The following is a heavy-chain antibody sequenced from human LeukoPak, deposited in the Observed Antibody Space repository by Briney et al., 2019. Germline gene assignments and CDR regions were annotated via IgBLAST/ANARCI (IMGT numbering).Heavy chain of an antibody. J-gene: IGHJ4*02. CDR3: ARVHSFDSSGYYYYFDY. Sequence: KPSETLSLTCTVSGGSVSSDTYYWTWIRQPPGRRLEWIAFISYSGSTNYNPSLKSRVTISLDTSENQFSLKLSSVTAADTAAYYCARVHSFDSSGYYYYFDYWGQGTLVTVSS. CDR2: ISYSGST. V-gene: IGHV4-61*01. CDR1: GGSVSSDTYY. D-gene: IGHD3-22*01.